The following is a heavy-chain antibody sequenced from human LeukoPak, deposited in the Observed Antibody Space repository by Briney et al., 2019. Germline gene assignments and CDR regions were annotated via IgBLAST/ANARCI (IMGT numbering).Heavy chain of an antibody. D-gene: IGHD6-19*01. V-gene: IGHV5-10-1*01. CDR3: ARRDTSGWGT. CDR1: GYSFTNYW. CDR2: ISPSDSYT. Sequence: GESLGISCKGSGYSFTNYWISWVRQMPGKGLEWMGRISPSDSYTNYSPSFQGHITISADKSIRTAYLHWSNLKASDTAMYYCARRDTSGWGTWGQGTLVAVSS. J-gene: IGHJ5*02.